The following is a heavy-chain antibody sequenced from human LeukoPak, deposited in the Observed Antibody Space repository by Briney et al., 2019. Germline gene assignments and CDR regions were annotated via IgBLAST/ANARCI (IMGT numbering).Heavy chain of an antibody. Sequence: SETLSLTCAVSGGSISSSSGNCWTWVRQPPGKGLEWIGEIYHSGSTNYNPSLKSRVTMLLDKSKNQFSPKLSSVTAADTAVYYCARNGGNSDFDYWGQGTLVTVSS. CDR3: ARNGGNSDFDY. CDR1: GGSISSSSGNC. D-gene: IGHD4-23*01. J-gene: IGHJ4*02. V-gene: IGHV4-4*02. CDR2: IYHSGST.